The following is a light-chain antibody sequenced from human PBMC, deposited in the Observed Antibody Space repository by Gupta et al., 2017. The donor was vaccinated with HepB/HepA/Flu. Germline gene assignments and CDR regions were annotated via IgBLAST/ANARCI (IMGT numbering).Light chain of an antibody. J-gene: IGKJ1*01. CDR3: FQCKHWQS. Sequence: DGVLTQSPLSLPVTLGQPASISCRSNQSLVYSDGDTYLSWIQQRPGQSPRRLIYTVSRRDLGVPDRFSGSGSVTDFTLMSSRVAAEDVGVYYCFQCKHWQSFGQGTKLEIE. CDR1: QSLVYSDGDTY. V-gene: IGKV2-30*01. CDR2: TVS.